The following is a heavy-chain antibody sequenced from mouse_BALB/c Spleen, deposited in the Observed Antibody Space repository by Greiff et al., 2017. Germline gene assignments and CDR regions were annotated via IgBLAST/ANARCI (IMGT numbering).Heavy chain of an antibody. J-gene: IGHJ4*01. Sequence: QVQLKQSGAELVRPGTSVKVSCKASGYAFTNYLIEWVKQRPGQGLEWIGVINPGSGGTNYNEKFKGKATLTADKSSSTAYMQLSSLTSDDSAVYFCARPYYGNYVDAMDYWGQGTSVTVSS. CDR1: GYAFTNYL. CDR3: ARPYYGNYVDAMDY. CDR2: INPGSGGT. D-gene: IGHD2-10*01. V-gene: IGHV1-54*01.